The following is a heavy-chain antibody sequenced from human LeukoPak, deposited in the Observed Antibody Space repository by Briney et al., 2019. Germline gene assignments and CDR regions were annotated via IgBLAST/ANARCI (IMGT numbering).Heavy chain of an antibody. V-gene: IGHV3-30*18. J-gene: IGHJ6*02. D-gene: IGHD3-3*01. CDR3: AKDLGGITIFGVVIERYGMDV. CDR1: GFTFSSYG. CDR2: ISYDGSNK. Sequence: GRSLRLSCAASGFTFSSYGMHWVRQAPGKGLEWVAVISYDGSNKYYADSVKGRFTISRDNSKNTLYLQMNSLRAEDTAAYYCAKDLGGITIFGVVIERYGMDVWGQGTTVTVSS.